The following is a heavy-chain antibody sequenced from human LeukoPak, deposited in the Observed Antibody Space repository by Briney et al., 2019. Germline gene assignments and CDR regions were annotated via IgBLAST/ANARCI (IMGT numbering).Heavy chain of an antibody. D-gene: IGHD2-2*01. CDR2: INAYNGDT. J-gene: IGHJ6*03. Sequence: DSVKVSCKASGYTFTNYGVSWVRQAPGQGLEWMGWINAYNGDTHYAQNLQGRLTMTTDTSTSMAFMELRSLRPDDTAVYFCARWGLVAPGTYYYYYMDVWGRGTTVTVSS. V-gene: IGHV1-18*01. CDR3: ARWGLVAPGTYYYYYMDV. CDR1: GYTFTNYG.